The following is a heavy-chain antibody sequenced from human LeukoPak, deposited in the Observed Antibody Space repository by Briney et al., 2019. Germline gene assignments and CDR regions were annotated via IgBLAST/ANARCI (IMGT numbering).Heavy chain of an antibody. J-gene: IGHJ3*02. Sequence: SQSLSLTCIVYRRSISSIYWSWIRHPPRKGMEWIGYVHYSGSTNFNTSLKSRVPFSVATSKTQFSLNLNSVIAADPAGFYVGRASCYSTSAPAFDIWGQGTMVTVSS. CDR2: VHYSGST. V-gene: IGHV4-59*01. CDR3: GRASCYSTSAPAFDI. D-gene: IGHD6-6*01. CDR1: RRSISSIY.